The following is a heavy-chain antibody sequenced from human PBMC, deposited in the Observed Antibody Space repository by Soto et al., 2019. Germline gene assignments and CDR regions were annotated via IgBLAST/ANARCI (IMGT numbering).Heavy chain of an antibody. Sequence: QVQLVQSGAEVKKPGASVKVSCKASGYTFTNYGISWVRQAPGQGPEWMGWISGYNGNTNYAQTLQGRVTMTTDTSTRTAYMELRSLRSDDKAVYYCARGGSSWSAEYYQHWGQGTLVIVSS. J-gene: IGHJ1*01. CDR3: ARGGSSWSAEYYQH. CDR1: GYTFTNYG. V-gene: IGHV1-18*01. CDR2: ISGYNGNT. D-gene: IGHD6-13*01.